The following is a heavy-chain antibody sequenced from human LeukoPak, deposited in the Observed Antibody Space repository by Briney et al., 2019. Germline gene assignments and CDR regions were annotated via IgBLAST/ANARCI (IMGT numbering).Heavy chain of an antibody. CDR3: AREDTAMVLSLDY. J-gene: IGHJ4*02. CDR1: GFTYNSYA. CDR2: ISGGGDNT. D-gene: IGHD5-18*01. Sequence: GRTLRLSCAASGFTYNSYAMSWVRQAPGKGLEWVSAISGGGDNTYYADSVKGRFTISRDNSKNTLYVQMTSLRAEDTAVYYCAREDTAMVLSLDYWGQGTLVSVSS. V-gene: IGHV3-23*01.